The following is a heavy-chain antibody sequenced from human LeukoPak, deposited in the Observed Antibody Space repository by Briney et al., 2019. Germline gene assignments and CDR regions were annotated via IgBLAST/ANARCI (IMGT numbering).Heavy chain of an antibody. Sequence: HWASVKVSCKASGGTFSSYAISWVRQAPGQGLEWMGRIIPILGIANYAQKVQGRVTITADKSTSTAYMELSSLRSEDTAVYYCAREGVTGTQNWFDPWGQGTLVTVSS. V-gene: IGHV1-69*04. D-gene: IGHD3-10*01. CDR1: GGTFSSYA. CDR2: IIPILGIA. CDR3: AREGVTGTQNWFDP. J-gene: IGHJ5*02.